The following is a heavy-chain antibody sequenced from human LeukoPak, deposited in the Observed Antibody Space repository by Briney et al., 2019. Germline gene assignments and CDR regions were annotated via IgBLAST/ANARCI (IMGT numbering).Heavy chain of an antibody. CDR1: GGSFSGYY. CDR2: VFYSGST. J-gene: IGHJ4*02. D-gene: IGHD5-18*01. CDR3: ARDGGRFSFGFGY. Sequence: PSETLSLTCAVYGGSFSGYYWSWIRQPPGKGLEWIGYVFYSGSTNYNPSLKSRVTISVDTTKNQFTLKLSSVTPADTAVYYCARDGGRFSFGFGYWGQGTLVTVSS. V-gene: IGHV4-59*01.